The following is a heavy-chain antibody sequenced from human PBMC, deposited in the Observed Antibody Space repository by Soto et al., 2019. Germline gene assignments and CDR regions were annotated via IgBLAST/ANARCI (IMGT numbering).Heavy chain of an antibody. CDR2: IYYSGST. V-gene: IGHV4-59*01. CDR1: GGSISSYY. D-gene: IGHD6-13*01. CDR3: AITNSSSWNYYYYYCMDV. J-gene: IGHJ6*03. Sequence: PSETLSLTCTVSGGSISSYYWSWIRQPPGKGLEWIGYIYYSGSTNYNPSLKSRVTISVDTSKNQFSLKLSSVTAADTAVYYCAITNSSSWNYYYYYCMDVWGKGTTVTVSS.